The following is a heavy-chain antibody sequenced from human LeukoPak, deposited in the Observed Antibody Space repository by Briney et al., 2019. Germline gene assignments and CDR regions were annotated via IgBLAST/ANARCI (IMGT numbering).Heavy chain of an antibody. Sequence: SETLSLTCTVSGASISSYSWGWIRQPPGKGLEWIGYFSYTGSTSYNPSLRSRVTISLDTSKNQFFLKVSSVTAADTAVYYCARAYSAYDSFDYWGQGTLVTVSS. CDR1: GASISSYS. V-gene: IGHV4-59*01. CDR3: ARAYSAYDSFDY. CDR2: FSYTGST. J-gene: IGHJ4*02. D-gene: IGHD5-12*01.